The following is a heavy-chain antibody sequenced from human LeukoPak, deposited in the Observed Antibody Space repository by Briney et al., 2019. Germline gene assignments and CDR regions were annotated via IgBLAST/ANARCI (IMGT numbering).Heavy chain of an antibody. Sequence: GGSLRLSCAASGFTFTNYAMSWVRQAPGKGLEWVSAISGSGSSTYYADSVKGRFTISRDNSNNTLYLQMNSLGAEDTAVYYCAKDSARVRDSFYYMDVWGKGTTVTVSS. CDR1: GFTFTNYA. CDR3: AKDSARVRDSFYYMDV. J-gene: IGHJ6*03. D-gene: IGHD3-10*01. V-gene: IGHV3-23*01. CDR2: ISGSGSST.